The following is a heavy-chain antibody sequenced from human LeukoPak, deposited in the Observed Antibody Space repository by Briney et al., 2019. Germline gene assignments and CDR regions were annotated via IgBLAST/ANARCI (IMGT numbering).Heavy chain of an antibody. CDR1: GFTFSSYA. CDR2: ISSNGGST. V-gene: IGHV3-64*01. J-gene: IGHJ1*01. CDR3: ARPSLLWFGELEH. D-gene: IGHD3-10*01. Sequence: GGSLRLSCAASGFTFSSYAMHWVRQAPGKGLEYVSAISSNGGSTYYANSVKGRFTISRDNSKNTLYLQMGSLRAEDMAVYYCARPSLLWFGELEHWGQGTLVTVSS.